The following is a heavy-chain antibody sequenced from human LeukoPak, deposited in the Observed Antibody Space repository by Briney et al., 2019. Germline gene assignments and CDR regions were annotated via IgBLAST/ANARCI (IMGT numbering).Heavy chain of an antibody. CDR3: AKGSAAGTFWYFDL. Sequence: GGSLRLSCAASGFTFDDYAMHWVRQAPGKGLEWVSGISWNSGSIGYADSVKGRFTISRDNAKNSLYLQMNSLRAEDTALYYCAKGSAAGTFWYFDLWGRGTLVTVSS. J-gene: IGHJ2*01. CDR1: GFTFDDYA. CDR2: ISWNSGSI. D-gene: IGHD6-13*01. V-gene: IGHV3-9*01.